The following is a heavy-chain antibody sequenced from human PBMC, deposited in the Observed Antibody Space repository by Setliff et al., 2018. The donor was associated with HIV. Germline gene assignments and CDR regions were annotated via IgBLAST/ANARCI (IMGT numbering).Heavy chain of an antibody. Sequence: KPGGSLRLSCAASGFTFSSYSMNWVRQAPGKGLEWVSSISSSSSYIYYADSVKGRFTISRDNAKNSLYLQMNSLRAEDTAVYYCARGPTAELEYSSSSRYYYYGMDVWGQGTTVTVSS. CDR2: ISSSSSYI. V-gene: IGHV3-21*01. D-gene: IGHD6-6*01. CDR3: ARGPTAELEYSSSSRYYYYGMDV. CDR1: GFTFSSYS. J-gene: IGHJ6*02.